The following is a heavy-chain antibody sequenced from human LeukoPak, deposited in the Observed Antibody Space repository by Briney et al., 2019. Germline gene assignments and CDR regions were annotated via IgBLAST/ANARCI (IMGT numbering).Heavy chain of an antibody. D-gene: IGHD2-2*01. CDR2: ISGSGGST. CDR3: ARSSVCTSTSCSPGKY. J-gene: IGHJ4*02. CDR1: GFTFSSYA. Sequence: PGGSLRLSCAASGFTFSSYAMSWVRQAPGKGLEWVSAISGSGGSTYYADSVKGRFTISRDNSKNTLYLQMNSLGAEDTAVYYCARSSVCTSTSCSPGKYWGQGTLVTVPS. V-gene: IGHV3-23*01.